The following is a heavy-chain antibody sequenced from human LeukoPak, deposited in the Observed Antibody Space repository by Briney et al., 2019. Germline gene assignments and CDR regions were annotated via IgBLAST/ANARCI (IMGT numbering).Heavy chain of an antibody. Sequence: SETLSLTCAVSGGSISSYYWSWIRQPPGKGLEWIGYLYYSGSTNYNPSLKSRVTISVDTSKNQFSLKLTSVTATDTAVYYCARDWMSRPFYSFASGSSRGHFDLWGRGTLVTVSS. D-gene: IGHD3-10*01. CDR2: LYYSGST. CDR3: ARDWMSRPFYSFASGSSRGHFDL. CDR1: GGSISSYY. J-gene: IGHJ2*01. V-gene: IGHV4-59*01.